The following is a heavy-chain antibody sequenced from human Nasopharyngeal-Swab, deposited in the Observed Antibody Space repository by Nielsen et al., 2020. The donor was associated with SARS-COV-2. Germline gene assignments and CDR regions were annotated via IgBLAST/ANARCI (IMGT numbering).Heavy chain of an antibody. V-gene: IGHV4-59*01. CDR3: ARSDWNRHFDY. J-gene: IGHJ4*02. CDR2: IYYTGST. D-gene: IGHD1-1*01. CDR1: GGSISSYY. Sequence: SETLSLTCTVSGGSISSYYWSWIRQPPGKGLEWIGFIYYTGSTNYNPSLKNRVTISVDTSKNQFSLKLTSVTAADTAVYFCARSDWNRHFDYWGQGTLVTVPS.